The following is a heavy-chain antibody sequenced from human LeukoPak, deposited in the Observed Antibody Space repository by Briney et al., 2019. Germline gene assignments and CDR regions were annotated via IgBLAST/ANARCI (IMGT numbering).Heavy chain of an antibody. V-gene: IGHV4-4*07. Sequence: SETLSLTCTVSGGSISSYYWSWIRQPAGKGLEWIGRIYTSGSTNYNPSLKSRVTMSVDTSKNQFSLKLSSVTAADTAVYYCAREELELRLNAFDIWGQGTMVTVSS. D-gene: IGHD1-7*01. CDR2: IYTSGST. CDR1: GGSISSYY. J-gene: IGHJ3*02. CDR3: AREELELRLNAFDI.